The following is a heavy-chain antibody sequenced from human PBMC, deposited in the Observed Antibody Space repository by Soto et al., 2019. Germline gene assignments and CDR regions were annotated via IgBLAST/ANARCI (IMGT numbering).Heavy chain of an antibody. Sequence: ALVKVSCKASGYTLTGHYIHWVRQAPEQGPEWMGEIGPESGATRYAQKFQGRVTMTRDMSITTVYMELNNLSPDDTAVYYCGRGRSGQIVVFYWGQGTPVTVSS. D-gene: IGHD1-26*01. V-gene: IGHV1-2*02. CDR1: GYTLTGHY. CDR2: IGPESGAT. J-gene: IGHJ4*02. CDR3: GRGRSGQIVVFY.